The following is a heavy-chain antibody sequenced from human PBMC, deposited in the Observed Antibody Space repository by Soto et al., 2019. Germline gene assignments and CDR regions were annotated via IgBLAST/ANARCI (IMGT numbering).Heavy chain of an antibody. CDR2: IYWNDDK. V-gene: IGHV2-5*01. CDR3: AHRHELGSFDI. Sequence: SGPTLVNPTQTLTLTCTFSGFSLITRAGGVGWIRQPPGKAMEWLALIYWNDDKRYSPSLKNRLTITKDTSKNHVVLTMTNMDPVDTATYYCAHRHELGSFDIWGQGTKVTVSS. J-gene: IGHJ3*02. D-gene: IGHD1-26*01. CDR1: GFSLITRAGG.